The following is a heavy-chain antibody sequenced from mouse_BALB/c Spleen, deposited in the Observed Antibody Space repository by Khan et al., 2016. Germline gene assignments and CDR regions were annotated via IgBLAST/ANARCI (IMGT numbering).Heavy chain of an antibody. CDR2: ISHSGST. V-gene: IGHV3-8*02. CDR1: GDSITSGY. D-gene: IGHD1-3*01. Sequence: EVQLQESGPSLVKLSQTLSLTCSVTGDSITSGYWNWIRKFPGNKLEYMGYISHSGSTYYNPSLKSRISITRDTSKNQYYLQLNSVTTEDTATYXCASYSCSSYVGGMAYWGQGTSVTVSS. CDR3: ASYSCSSYVGGMAY. J-gene: IGHJ4*01.